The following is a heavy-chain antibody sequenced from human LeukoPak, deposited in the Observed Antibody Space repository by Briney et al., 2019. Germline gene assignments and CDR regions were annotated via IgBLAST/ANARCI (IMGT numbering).Heavy chain of an antibody. Sequence: GGSLRLPCATSGFTFTAASMSWVRQAPGKGLEWVGLIRSKVENETTEYAAPVKGRFSISRDDSKATLYLEMKSLKVDDTGVYYCTTGNPWGQGTLVTV. J-gene: IGHJ1*01. CDR1: GFTFTAAS. V-gene: IGHV3-15*05. CDR2: IRSKVENETT. CDR3: TTGNP.